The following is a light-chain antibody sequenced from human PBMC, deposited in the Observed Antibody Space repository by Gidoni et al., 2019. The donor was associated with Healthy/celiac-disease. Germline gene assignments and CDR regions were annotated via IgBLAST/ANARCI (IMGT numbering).Light chain of an antibody. J-gene: IGKJ2*01. CDR2: GAS. V-gene: IGKV3-20*01. CDR1: QSVSSSY. CDR3: QQYGSSPLYT. Sequence: ETVLTQSPATLSLSPGERATLSCRGSQSVSSSYLAWYQQKPGQAPRLLIYGASSRATGIPDRCSGSGSGTDFTLTISRLEPEDFAVYYCQQYGSSPLYTFGQGTKLEIK.